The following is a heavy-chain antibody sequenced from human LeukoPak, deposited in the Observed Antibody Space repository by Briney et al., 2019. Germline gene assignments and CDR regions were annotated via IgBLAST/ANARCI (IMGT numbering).Heavy chain of an antibody. CDR2: ISSSSSYI. CDR3: AKDKGTSYYSSSWLFDY. CDR1: GFNFSTYT. V-gene: IGHV3-21*04. D-gene: IGHD6-13*01. Sequence: GGSLRLSCAASGFNFSTYTMNWVRQAPGKGLEWVSSISSSSSYIYYADAVKGRFAISRDNAKNSLYLQMNSLGAEDTALYYCAKDKGTSYYSSSWLFDYWGQGTLVTVSS. J-gene: IGHJ4*02.